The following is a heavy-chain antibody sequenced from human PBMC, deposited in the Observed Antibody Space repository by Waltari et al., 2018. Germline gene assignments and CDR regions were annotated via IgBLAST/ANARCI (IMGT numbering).Heavy chain of an antibody. D-gene: IGHD3-16*01. V-gene: IGHV4-4*02. CDR1: GGSISSSNW. CDR2: IYHSGST. CDR3: ARVRNEDLWGDSNFDY. Sequence: QVQLQESGPGLVKPSGTLSLTCAVSGGSISSSNWWSWVRQTPGKGLGWIGEIYHSGSTNYNPSLKSRVTISVDKSKNQFSLKLSSVTAADTAVYYCARVRNEDLWGDSNFDYWGQGTLVTVSS. J-gene: IGHJ4*02.